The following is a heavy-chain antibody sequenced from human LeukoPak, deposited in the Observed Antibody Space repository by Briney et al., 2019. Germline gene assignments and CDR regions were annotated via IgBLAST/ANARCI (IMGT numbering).Heavy chain of an antibody. Sequence: QPSETLSLTCAVYGGSFSGYYWSWIRQPPGKGLEWIGEINHSGSTNYNPSLKSRVTISVDTSKNQFSLKLSSVTAADTAVYYCARGMLGEPSPPQSFFDYWGQGTLVTVSS. CDR1: GGSFSGYY. J-gene: IGHJ4*02. CDR2: INHSGST. V-gene: IGHV4-34*01. D-gene: IGHD3-10*02. CDR3: ARGMLGEPSPPQSFFDY.